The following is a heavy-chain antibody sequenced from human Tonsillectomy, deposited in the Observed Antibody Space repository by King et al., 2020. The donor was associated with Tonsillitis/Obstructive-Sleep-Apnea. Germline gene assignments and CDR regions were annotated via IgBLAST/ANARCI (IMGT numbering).Heavy chain of an antibody. Sequence: VQLVESGGGLVQPGGSLRLSCAASGFTFSSYWMSWVRQAPGKGLEWVANIKQDGSEKYYVDSVKGRFTISRDNAKDSLYLQMNSLRAEDTAVYYGTSHSGYSSGWPNEFDYWGQGTLVTVSA. J-gene: IGHJ4*02. CDR1: GFTFSSYW. D-gene: IGHD6-25*01. CDR2: IKQDGSEK. CDR3: TSHSGYSSGWPNEFDY. V-gene: IGHV3-7*01.